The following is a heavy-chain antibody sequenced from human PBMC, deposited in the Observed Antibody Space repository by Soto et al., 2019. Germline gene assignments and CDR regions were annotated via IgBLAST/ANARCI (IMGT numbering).Heavy chain of an antibody. CDR1: GFTFSSYS. J-gene: IGHJ4*02. Sequence: EVQLVDSGAGLDKPGGSLRLSCAASGFTFSSYSMNWVRQAPGKGLEWVSSISSSSSYIYYADSVKGRFTISRDNAKNSLYLQMNSLRAEDTAVYYWARDPSIVGANLGGFDYWGQGHLVNLSS. D-gene: IGHD1-26*01. CDR3: ARDPSIVGANLGGFDY. V-gene: IGHV3-21*01. CDR2: ISSSSSYI.